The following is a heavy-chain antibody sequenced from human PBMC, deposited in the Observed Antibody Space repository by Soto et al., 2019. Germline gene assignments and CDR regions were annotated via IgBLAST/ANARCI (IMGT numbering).Heavy chain of an antibody. CDR3: GRDEVRNGVGV. J-gene: IGHJ6*02. CDR2: IKGDGSEK. CDR1: GFTFTSYR. V-gene: IGHV3-7*01. Sequence: EVRLVESGGGLVQPGGSLRLSCVASGFTFTSYRMSWVRQAPGKGLEWVANIKGDGSEKKYVDSVKGRFTISRDNANNSVYLQMNSLRAEDTALYYCGRDEVRNGVGVWGQGTTVTVSS.